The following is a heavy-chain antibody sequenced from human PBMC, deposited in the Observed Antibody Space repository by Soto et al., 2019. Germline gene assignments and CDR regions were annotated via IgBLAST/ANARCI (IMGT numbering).Heavy chain of an antibody. CDR3: ARDGGVSGMDV. V-gene: IGHV4-30-2*01. J-gene: IGHJ6*02. Sequence: PSETLSLTCTVSGGSISSGPYSWSWIRQPPGKGLEWIGYIYDSGSTYYNPSLKSRVTLSVDRSKNQFSLKLSSMTAADTAVYYCARDGGVSGMDVWGQGTTVTVSS. D-gene: IGHD2-8*01. CDR1: GGSISSGPYS. CDR2: IYDSGST.